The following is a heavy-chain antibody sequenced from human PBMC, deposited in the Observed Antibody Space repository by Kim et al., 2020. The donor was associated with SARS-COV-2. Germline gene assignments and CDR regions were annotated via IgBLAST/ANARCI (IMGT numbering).Heavy chain of an antibody. D-gene: IGHD4-17*01. Sequence: PALKSRCTISVDTSKNQFSQKLSSVTAADTAVYYCARGGVTTVMVNWFDPWGQGTLVTVSS. J-gene: IGHJ5*02. CDR3: ARGGVTTVMVNWFDP. V-gene: IGHV4-39*07.